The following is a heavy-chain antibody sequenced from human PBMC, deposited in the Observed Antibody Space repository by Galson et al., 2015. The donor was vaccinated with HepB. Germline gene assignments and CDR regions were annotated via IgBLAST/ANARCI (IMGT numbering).Heavy chain of an antibody. CDR3: AKDGYREVGTYCSGGSCYLFVDY. CDR1: GFTFSSYA. J-gene: IGHJ4*02. CDR2: ISGSGGST. V-gene: IGHV3-23*01. Sequence: SLRLSCAASGFTFSSYAMSWVRQAPGKGLEWVSAISGSGGSTYYADSVKGRFTISRDNSKNTLYLQMNSLRAEDTAVYYCAKDGYREVGTYCSGGSCYLFVDYWGQGTLVTVSS. D-gene: IGHD2-15*01.